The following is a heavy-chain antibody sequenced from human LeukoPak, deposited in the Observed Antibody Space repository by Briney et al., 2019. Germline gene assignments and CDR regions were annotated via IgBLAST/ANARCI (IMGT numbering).Heavy chain of an antibody. CDR2: IYYSGST. CDR1: GGSISRYY. CDR3: ARVRSSGWLDY. D-gene: IGHD6-19*01. V-gene: IGHV4-59*01. J-gene: IGHJ4*02. Sequence: PSETLSLTCTVSGGSISRYYCSWIRQPPGKGPEGTRYIYYSGSTNYNPSLKCRVTISVDQSKNQLSLKLSSVTAADTAVYYCARVRSSGWLDYWGQGTLVTVSS.